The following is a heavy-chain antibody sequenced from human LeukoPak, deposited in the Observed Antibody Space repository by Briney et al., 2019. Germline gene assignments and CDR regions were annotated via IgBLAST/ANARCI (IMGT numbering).Heavy chain of an antibody. D-gene: IGHD2-2*01. V-gene: IGHV3-30*18. J-gene: IGHJ4*02. CDR1: GLTFSSYG. CDR2: ISYDGSNK. CDR3: AKSLSVGYCSSTSCPRDY. Sequence: PGRSLRLSCAASGLTFSSYGMHWVRQAPGKGLEWVAVISYDGSNKYYADSVKGRFTISRDNSKNTLYLQMNSLRAEDTAVYYCAKSLSVGYCSSTSCPRDYWGQGTLVTVSS.